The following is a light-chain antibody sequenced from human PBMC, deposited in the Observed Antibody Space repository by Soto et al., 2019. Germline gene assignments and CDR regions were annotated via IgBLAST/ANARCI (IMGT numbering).Light chain of an antibody. CDR3: QSANNTIWV. CDR2: KDT. V-gene: IGLV3-25*02. CDR1: ALAKKY. J-gene: IGLJ3*02. Sequence: SYELTQPPSVSVSPGQTARIACSGDALAKKYAYWYQQKPGQAPVLVMYKDTERPSGIPERFSGSTSGTTVTLTISGVQADDEAAYYCQSANNTIWVFGGGTKLTVL.